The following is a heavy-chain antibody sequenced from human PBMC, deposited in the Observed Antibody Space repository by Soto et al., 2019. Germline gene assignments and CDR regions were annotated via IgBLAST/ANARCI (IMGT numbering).Heavy chain of an antibody. J-gene: IGHJ4*02. CDR2: ISNDGTII. CDR3: AKDLTWNQADY. Sequence: GGSLRLSCAASGFTFSSYVMHWVRQTPGTGLVWVSRISNDGTIINYADSVRGRFTISRDNAKNTLYLQMNSLRAEDTAVYYCAKDLTWNQADYWGQGALVTVSS. V-gene: IGHV3-74*01. D-gene: IGHD1-1*01. CDR1: GFTFSSYV.